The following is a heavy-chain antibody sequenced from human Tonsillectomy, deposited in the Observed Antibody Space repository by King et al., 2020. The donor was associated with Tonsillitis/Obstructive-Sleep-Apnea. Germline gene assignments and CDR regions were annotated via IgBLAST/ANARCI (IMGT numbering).Heavy chain of an antibody. CDR1: GYSFTNFW. Sequence: QLVQSGPEVKKPGESLKISCKASGYSFTNFWIAWVRQMPGKGLEWVAIIYPGDTDARYSPSFQGHVTISADKSISTAYLQWNSLKASDTGMYYCARGTSLQLASDWGLGTLVTVSS. J-gene: IGHJ4*02. V-gene: IGHV5-51*03. D-gene: IGHD5-24*01. CDR3: ARGTSLQLASD. CDR2: IYPGDTDA.